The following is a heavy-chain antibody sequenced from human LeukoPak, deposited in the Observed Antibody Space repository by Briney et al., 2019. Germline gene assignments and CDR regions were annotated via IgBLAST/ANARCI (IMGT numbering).Heavy chain of an antibody. CDR3: ARSRYDFWSGYELDY. J-gene: IGHJ4*02. CDR1: GGSISSGGYY. D-gene: IGHD3-3*01. Sequence: SETLSLTCTVSGGSISSGGYYWSWIRQPPGKGLEWIGEINHSGSTNYNPSLKSRVTISVDTSKNQFSLKLSSVTAADTAVYYCARSRYDFWSGYELDYWGQGTLVTVSS. CDR2: INHSGST. V-gene: IGHV4-39*07.